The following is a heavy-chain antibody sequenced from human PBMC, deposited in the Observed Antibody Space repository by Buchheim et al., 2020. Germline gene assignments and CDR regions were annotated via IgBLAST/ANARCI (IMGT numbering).Heavy chain of an antibody. J-gene: IGHJ4*02. D-gene: IGHD3-22*01. Sequence: QVQLQESGPGLVKPSETLSLTCTVSGGSVSSGSHYWSWVRQPPGKGLEWIGYVYYNGGTNYNPSLKSRVTISTDTSKDQFSLRLSSVSAADTAAYYCARVARSSGIDYWGQGTL. CDR1: GGSVSSGSHY. CDR3: ARVARSSGIDY. V-gene: IGHV4-61*01. CDR2: VYYNGGT.